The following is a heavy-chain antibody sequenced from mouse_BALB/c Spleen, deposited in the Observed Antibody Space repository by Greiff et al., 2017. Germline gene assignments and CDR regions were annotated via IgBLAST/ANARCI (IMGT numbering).Heavy chain of an antibody. J-gene: IGHJ3*01. CDR1: GFTFSDYY. V-gene: IGHV5-4*02. D-gene: IGHD2-4*01. Sequence: EVHLVESGGGLVKPGGSLKLSCAASGFTFSDYYMYWVRQTPEKRLEWVATISDGGSYTYYPDSVKGRFTISRDNAKNNLYLQMSSLKSEDTAMYYCARGAYDYGLAYWGQGTLVTVSA. CDR3: ARGAYDYGLAY. CDR2: ISDGGSYT.